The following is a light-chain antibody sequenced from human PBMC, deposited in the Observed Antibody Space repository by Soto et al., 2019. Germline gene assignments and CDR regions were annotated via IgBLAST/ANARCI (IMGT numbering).Light chain of an antibody. CDR1: QSVSST. CDR2: GAS. J-gene: IGKJ2*01. Sequence: DTVMTQSPATLSVSPGERATLSCRASQSVSSTLAWYQQKPGQAPRLLIYGASTRATGIPARFSGSGSGTEFTLTISSLQSEDFAVYYCQQYNNWPPDTFGQGTKLEIK. CDR3: QQYNNWPPDT. V-gene: IGKV3-15*01.